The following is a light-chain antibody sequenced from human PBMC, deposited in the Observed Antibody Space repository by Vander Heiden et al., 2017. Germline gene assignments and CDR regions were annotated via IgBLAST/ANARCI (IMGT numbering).Light chain of an antibody. J-gene: IGLJ2*01. CDR1: SSDVGGYND. CDR3: SSYTSSSTVV. CDR2: DVS. V-gene: IGLV2-14*01. Sequence: QSALTQPASVSGSPGQSITISCTRTSSDVGGYNDVSCYQQHPGKAPKLMINDVSNRPSGVSNRFSGSKSGNTASLTISGLQAEDEADYYCSSYTSSSTVVFGGGTKLTGL.